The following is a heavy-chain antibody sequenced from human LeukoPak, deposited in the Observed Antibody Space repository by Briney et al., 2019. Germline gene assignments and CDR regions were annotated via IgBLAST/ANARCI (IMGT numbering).Heavy chain of an antibody. CDR1: GFTFSSYA. CDR3: ARGGSGSYYNLPQH. Sequence: GGSLRLSCAASGFTFSSYAMSWVRQAPGKGLEWVSAISGSGGSTYYADSVKGRFTISRDNAKNSLYLQMNSLRAEDTAVYYCARGGSGSYYNLPQHWGQGTLVTVAS. J-gene: IGHJ1*01. CDR2: ISGSGGST. D-gene: IGHD3-10*01. V-gene: IGHV3-23*01.